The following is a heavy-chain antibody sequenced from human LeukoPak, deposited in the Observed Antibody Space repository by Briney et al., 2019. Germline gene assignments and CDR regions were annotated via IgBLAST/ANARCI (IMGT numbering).Heavy chain of an antibody. CDR2: INPNSGGT. V-gene: IGHV1-2*02. D-gene: IGHD5-24*01. Sequence: GASVKVSCKASGHIFTDYYMHWVRQAPGQGLEWMGWINPNSGGTNYAQKFQGRVTMSVDTSKNQFSLNLSSVTAADTAVYYCARDYAFTSLEMATILNWFDPWGQGTTVTVSS. CDR3: ARDYAFTSLEMATILNWFDP. J-gene: IGHJ5*02. CDR1: GHIFTDYY.